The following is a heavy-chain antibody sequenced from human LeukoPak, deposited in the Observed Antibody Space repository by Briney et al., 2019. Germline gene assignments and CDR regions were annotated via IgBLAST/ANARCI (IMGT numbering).Heavy chain of an antibody. D-gene: IGHD2-21*02. J-gene: IGHJ5*02. Sequence: GGSLRLSCAASGFTFSSYAMSWVRQAPGKGLEWVSAISGSGHNTYYADSMKGRFTISRDNRKNTVYLQMNSLRAEDTAVYYCARDQLSYCDGDCPWGQGTLVTVSS. V-gene: IGHV3-23*01. CDR1: GFTFSSYA. CDR2: ISGSGHNT. CDR3: ARDQLSYCDGDCP.